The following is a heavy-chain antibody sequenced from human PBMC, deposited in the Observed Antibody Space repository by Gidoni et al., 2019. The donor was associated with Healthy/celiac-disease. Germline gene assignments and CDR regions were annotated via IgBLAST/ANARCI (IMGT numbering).Heavy chain of an antibody. CDR1: GGSFSGYY. D-gene: IGHD1-7*01. Sequence: QVQLQQWGAGLLKPSETLSLTCAVYGGSFSGYYWSWIRQPPGKGLEWIGEINHSGSTNYNPSLKSRVTISVDTSKNQFSLKLSSVTAADTAVYYCAREPNNWNYPRYYYYGMDVWGQGTTVTVSS. J-gene: IGHJ6*02. CDR2: INHSGST. V-gene: IGHV4-34*01. CDR3: AREPNNWNYPRYYYYGMDV.